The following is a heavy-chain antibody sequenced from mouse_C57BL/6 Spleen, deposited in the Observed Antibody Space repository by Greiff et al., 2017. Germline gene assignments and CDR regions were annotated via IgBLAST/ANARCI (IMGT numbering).Heavy chain of an antibody. CDR3: ARDQFDY. CDR1: GYTFTSYG. V-gene: IGHV1-81*01. CDR2: IYPRSGNT. J-gene: IGHJ3*01. Sequence: QVHVKQSGAELARPGASVKLSCKASGYTFTSYGISWVKQRTGQGLEWIGEIYPRSGNTYYNAKFKGQATLTADKSSSTAYMELRSLTSEDSAVYFCARDQFDYWGQGTLVTVSA.